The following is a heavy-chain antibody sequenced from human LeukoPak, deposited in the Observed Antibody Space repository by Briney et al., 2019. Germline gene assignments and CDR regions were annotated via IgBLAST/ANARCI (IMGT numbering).Heavy chain of an antibody. V-gene: IGHV3-9*01. CDR1: GFTFDDYA. CDR3: ARDLTPYMVGATHWPDP. D-gene: IGHD1-26*01. Sequence: PGRSLRLSCAASGFTFDDYAMHWVRQAPGKGLEWVSGISWNSDTMGYADSLKGRFTISRDNAKNSLYLQMSRLRAEDTAFYYCARDLTPYMVGATHWPDPWGQGTLVTVSS. CDR2: ISWNSDTM. J-gene: IGHJ5*02.